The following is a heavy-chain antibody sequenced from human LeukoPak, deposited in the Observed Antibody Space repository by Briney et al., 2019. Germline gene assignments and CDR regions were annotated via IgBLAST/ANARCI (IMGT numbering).Heavy chain of an antibody. V-gene: IGHV4-4*07. Sequence: SETLSLTCTVSGGSISSYYWSWIRQPAGKGLEWIGRIYTSGSTNYNPSLKSRVTMSVDTSKNQFSLKLSSVTAADTAVYYCARGRYDILTGDPDAFDIGGQGTMVTVSS. J-gene: IGHJ3*02. CDR3: ARGRYDILTGDPDAFDI. CDR2: IYTSGST. CDR1: GGSISSYY. D-gene: IGHD3-9*01.